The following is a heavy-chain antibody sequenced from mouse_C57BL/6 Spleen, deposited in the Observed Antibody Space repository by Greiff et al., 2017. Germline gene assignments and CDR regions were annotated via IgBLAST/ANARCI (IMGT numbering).Heavy chain of an antibody. CDR3: ARSDYYGNSHAMDY. V-gene: IGHV1-82*01. D-gene: IGHD2-1*01. CDR2: IYPGDGDT. Sequence: QVQLKESGPELVKPGASVKISCKASGYAFSSSWMNWVKQRPGKGLEWIGRIYPGDGDTNYNGKFKGKATLTADKSSSTAYMQLSSLTSEDSAVYFCARSDYYGNSHAMDYWGQGTSVTVSS. J-gene: IGHJ4*01. CDR1: GYAFSSSW.